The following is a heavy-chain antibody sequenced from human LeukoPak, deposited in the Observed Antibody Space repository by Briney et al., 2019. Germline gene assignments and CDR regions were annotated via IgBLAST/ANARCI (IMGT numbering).Heavy chain of an antibody. CDR3: AKAISPWYYYGMDV. Sequence: GGSLRLSCAASGFTFSSYAMSWVRQAPGKGLEWVSTFSGSDGHTYYADSVKGRFTISRDNSKNTMYLQMNSLRAEDTAVYYCAKAISPWYYYGMDVWGQGTTVTVSS. CDR1: GFTFSSYA. CDR2: FSGSDGHT. J-gene: IGHJ6*02. V-gene: IGHV3-23*01.